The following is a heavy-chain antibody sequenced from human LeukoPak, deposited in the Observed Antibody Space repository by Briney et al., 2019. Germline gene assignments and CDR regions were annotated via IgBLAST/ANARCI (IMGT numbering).Heavy chain of an antibody. CDR2: ISSSSSYI. Sequence: GGSLRLSCAASGFTFSSYSMNWVRQAPGKGLEWVSSISSSSSYIYYADSVKGRFTISRDNAKNSLYLQMNSLRAEDTAVYYCARDGMVRGVIISPDWGQGTLVTVSS. J-gene: IGHJ4*02. D-gene: IGHD3-10*01. CDR3: ARDGMVRGVIISPD. CDR1: GFTFSSYS. V-gene: IGHV3-21*01.